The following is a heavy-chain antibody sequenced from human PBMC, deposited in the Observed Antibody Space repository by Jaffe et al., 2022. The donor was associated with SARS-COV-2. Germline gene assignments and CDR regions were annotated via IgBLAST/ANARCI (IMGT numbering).Heavy chain of an antibody. Sequence: QVQLQESGPGLVKPSGTLSLTCAVSGGSISSDNWWNWVRQPPGKGLEWIGEIYYNGSTNYNPSLKSRVTISVDKSKNQFSLKLISVTAADTAVYYCARGHYYGSGSLDYWGQGTLVTVSS. CDR2: IYYNGST. CDR1: GGSISSDNW. CDR3: ARGHYYGSGSLDY. V-gene: IGHV4-4*02. J-gene: IGHJ4*02. D-gene: IGHD3-10*01.